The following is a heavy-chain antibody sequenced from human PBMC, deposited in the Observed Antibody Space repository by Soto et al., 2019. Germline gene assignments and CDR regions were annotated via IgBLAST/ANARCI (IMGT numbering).Heavy chain of an antibody. CDR1: GGSISSTTYS. D-gene: IGHD4-17*01. Sequence: SETLSLTCTVSGGSISSTTYSWGWIRQPPGKGLEWIGSMYYSGTTYSNPSLQSRVTISVDTSKNQFSLKLSSVTAADTAVYYCARGRMRTTVPQLGAFDIWGQGTMVTVSS. CDR3: ARGRMRTTVPQLGAFDI. J-gene: IGHJ3*02. CDR2: MYYSGTT. V-gene: IGHV4-39*07.